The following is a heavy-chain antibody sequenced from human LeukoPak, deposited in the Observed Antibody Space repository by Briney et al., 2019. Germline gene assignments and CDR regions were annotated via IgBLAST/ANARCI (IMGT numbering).Heavy chain of an antibody. CDR1: GFTFSSYS. Sequence: GGSLRLSCAASGFTFSSYSMNWVRQAPGKGLEWVSYISSSSSTIYYADSVKARFTISRDNAKNSLYLQMNSLRAEDTAVYYCASSYCSSTSCYSVPWGQGTLVTVSS. D-gene: IGHD2-2*01. CDR3: ASSYCSSTSCYSVP. CDR2: ISSSSSTI. J-gene: IGHJ5*02. V-gene: IGHV3-48*01.